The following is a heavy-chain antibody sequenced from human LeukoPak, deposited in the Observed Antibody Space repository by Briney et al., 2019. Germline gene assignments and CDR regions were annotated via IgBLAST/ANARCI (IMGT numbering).Heavy chain of an antibody. V-gene: IGHV5-51*01. Sequence: GESLKISCKASGYIFTNNWIGWVRQMPGKGLEWMGIIYPDDSETRYSPSFQGQVTISADKSISTAYLQWSSLKASDTAMYYCARHFLVEHLNAFDIWGQGTMVTVSS. CDR2: IYPDDSET. CDR3: ARHFLVEHLNAFDI. D-gene: IGHD1/OR15-1a*01. J-gene: IGHJ3*02. CDR1: GYIFTNNW.